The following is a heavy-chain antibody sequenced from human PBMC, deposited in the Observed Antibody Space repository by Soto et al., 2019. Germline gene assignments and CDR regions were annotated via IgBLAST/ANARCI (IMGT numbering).Heavy chain of an antibody. J-gene: IGHJ4*02. D-gene: IGHD3-9*01. CDR1: GYPFTSYG. Sequence: QVQLVQSGAEVKKPGASVKVSCKTSGYPFTSYGINWVRQAPGQGPEWMGWISAYNGQTSYTQKFQGRVTMTTATSTSTAYMELRSLRSDDTAVYYCARDRLIAATGLLHYWGQGTLVTVSS. CDR3: ARDRLIAATGLLHY. V-gene: IGHV1-18*01. CDR2: ISAYNGQT.